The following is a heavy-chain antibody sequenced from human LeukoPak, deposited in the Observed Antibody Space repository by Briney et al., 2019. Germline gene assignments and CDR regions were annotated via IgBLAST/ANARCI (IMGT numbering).Heavy chain of an antibody. Sequence: SETLSLTCTVSGGSISSGGYYWSWIRQHPGKGLEWIGYIYYSGSTYYNPSLKSRVTISVDTSKNQFSLKLSSVTAADTAVYYCARGGGVLMVYYNWFDPWGQGTLVTVSS. D-gene: IGHD2-8*01. CDR1: GGSISSGGYY. V-gene: IGHV4-31*03. J-gene: IGHJ5*02. CDR3: ARGGGVLMVYYNWFDP. CDR2: IYYSGST.